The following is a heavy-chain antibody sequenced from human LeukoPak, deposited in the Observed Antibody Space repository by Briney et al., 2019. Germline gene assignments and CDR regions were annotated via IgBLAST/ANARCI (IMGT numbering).Heavy chain of an antibody. Sequence: PGGSLRLSCAASGFTVSSNYMSWVRQAPGKGLEWVSVIYSGGSTYYADSVKGRFTISRDNSKNTLYLQMNSLRAEDTAVYYCARIRPRAAADYWGQGTLVTVSS. CDR2: IYSGGST. D-gene: IGHD6-13*01. J-gene: IGHJ4*02. CDR3: ARIRPRAAADY. V-gene: IGHV3-53*01. CDR1: GFTVSSNY.